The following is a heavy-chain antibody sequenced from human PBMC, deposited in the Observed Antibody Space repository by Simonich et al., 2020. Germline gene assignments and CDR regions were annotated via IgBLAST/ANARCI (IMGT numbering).Heavy chain of an antibody. J-gene: IGHJ3*02. CDR3: AREGAGNDAFDI. V-gene: IGHV3-30*04. D-gene: IGHD1-26*01. CDR2: ITYDGSNK. Sequence: QVQLVESGGGVVQPGRSLRLSCAASGFTFSSSAMHWVRQAPGKGVRGVAVITYDGSNKYSADSVKVRFTISRDNSKNTLYLQMNSLRAEDTAVYYCAREGAGNDAFDIWGQGTMVTVSS. CDR1: GFTFSSSA.